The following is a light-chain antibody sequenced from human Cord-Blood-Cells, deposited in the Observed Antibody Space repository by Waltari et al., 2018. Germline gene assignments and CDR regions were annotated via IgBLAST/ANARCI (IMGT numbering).Light chain of an antibody. CDR2: GNM. V-gene: IGLV1-40*01. J-gene: IGLJ3*02. CDR1: SSNIGAGYD. Sequence: QSVLTQPPSVSGAPGQRVTISCTGSSSNIGAGYDVHWYQQLPGTAPKLLSYGNMNRPSGVPDRFSGSKSGTSASLAITGLRAEDEADYYCQSYDSSLSGWVFGGGTKLTVL. CDR3: QSYDSSLSGWV.